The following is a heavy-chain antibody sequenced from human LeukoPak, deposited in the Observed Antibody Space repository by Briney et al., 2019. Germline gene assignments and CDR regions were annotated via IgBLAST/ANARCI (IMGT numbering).Heavy chain of an antibody. J-gene: IGHJ4*02. CDR2: IYTSGST. D-gene: IGHD5-24*01. V-gene: IGHV4-59*10. CDR1: GGSFSGYY. CDR3: ARASVEMATIRAFYFDY. Sequence: SETLSLTCAVYGGSFSGYYWSWIRQPAGKGLEWIGRIYTSGSTNYNPSLKSRVTMSVDTSKNQFSLKLSSVTAADTAVYYCARASVEMATIRAFYFDYWGQGTLVTVSS.